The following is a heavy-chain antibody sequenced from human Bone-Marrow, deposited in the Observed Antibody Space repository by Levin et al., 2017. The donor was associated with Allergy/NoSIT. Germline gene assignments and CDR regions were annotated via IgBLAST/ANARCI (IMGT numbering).Heavy chain of an antibody. Sequence: GESLKISCAASRFPFSDYWMTWVRQAPGQGLEWVANINQDGSVKYYVDSVKGRFTISKDNAKNSLFLQMNSLRAEDTAVYYCARGGYTSSHYWIYWGQGTLVTVSS. CDR1: RFPFSDYW. V-gene: IGHV3-7*01. D-gene: IGHD6-13*01. CDR3: ARGGYTSSHYWIY. CDR2: INQDGSVK. J-gene: IGHJ4*02.